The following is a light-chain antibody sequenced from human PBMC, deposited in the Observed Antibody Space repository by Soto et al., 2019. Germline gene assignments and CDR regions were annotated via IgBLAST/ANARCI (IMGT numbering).Light chain of an antibody. CDR1: SSDVGSYNY. Sequence: QSALTQPASVSGSPGQSITISCTGTSSDVGSYNYVSWYQHHPGKVPQLMIYDVSNRPSGVSNRFSGSKSGNTASLTISGLQAEDVADYYCSSYTSSNTYVFGTGTMLTVL. J-gene: IGLJ1*01. CDR3: SSYTSSNTYV. V-gene: IGLV2-14*03. CDR2: DVS.